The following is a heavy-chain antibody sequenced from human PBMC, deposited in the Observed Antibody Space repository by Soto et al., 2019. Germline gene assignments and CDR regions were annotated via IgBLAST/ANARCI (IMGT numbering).Heavy chain of an antibody. J-gene: IGHJ6*02. V-gene: IGHV1-69*13. Sequence: ASVNVSCKASGGTFSSYAISWVRQAPGQGLEWMGGIIPIFGTANYAQKFQGRVTITADESTSTAYMELSSLRSEDTAVYYCARAYKVSAAGLPYYYGMDVWGQGTTDTVSS. CDR3: ARAYKVSAAGLPYYYGMDV. CDR2: IIPIFGTA. CDR1: GGTFSSYA. D-gene: IGHD6-13*01.